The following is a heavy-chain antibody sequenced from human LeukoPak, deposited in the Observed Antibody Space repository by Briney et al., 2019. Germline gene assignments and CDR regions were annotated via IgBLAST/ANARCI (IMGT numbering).Heavy chain of an antibody. CDR2: IYYSGNT. CDR1: GGSISSDY. J-gene: IGHJ4*02. D-gene: IGHD2-15*01. V-gene: IGHV4-59*01. CDR3: TRDVGSGGFDC. Sequence: SETLSLTCTVSGGSISSDYWSWIRQPPGKGLEWIGDIYYSGNTRYNPSLKSRVTISLDTSKRQFSLKLSSVTAADTAIYYCTRDVGSGGFDCWGQGTLVTVSS.